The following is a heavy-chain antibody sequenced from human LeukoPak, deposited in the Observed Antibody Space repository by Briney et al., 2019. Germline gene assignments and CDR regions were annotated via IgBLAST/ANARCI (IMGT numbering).Heavy chain of an antibody. V-gene: IGHV4-31*03. D-gene: IGHD3-10*01. Sequence: SETLSPTCTVSGGSISSGGYYWSWIRQHPGKGLEWIGYIYYSGSTYYNPSLKSRVTISVDTSKNQFSLKLSSVTAADTAVYYCARDNGSQRGFDYWGQGTLVTVSS. CDR3: ARDNGSQRGFDY. J-gene: IGHJ4*02. CDR2: IYYSGST. CDR1: GGSISSGGYY.